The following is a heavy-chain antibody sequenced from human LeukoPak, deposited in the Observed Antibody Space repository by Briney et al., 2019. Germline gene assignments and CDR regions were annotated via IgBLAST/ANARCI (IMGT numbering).Heavy chain of an antibody. V-gene: IGHV1-18*01. D-gene: IGHD3-22*01. CDR3: ARVEVDSSGYSSAFDI. J-gene: IGHJ3*02. CDR2: ISAYNGNT. Sequence: ASVKVSCKASGYTFTSYGISWVRQAPGQGLEWMGWISAYNGNTNYAQKLQGRVTMTTGTSTSTAYMELRSLRSDDTAVYYCARVEVDSSGYSSAFDIWGQGTMVTVSS. CDR1: GYTFTSYG.